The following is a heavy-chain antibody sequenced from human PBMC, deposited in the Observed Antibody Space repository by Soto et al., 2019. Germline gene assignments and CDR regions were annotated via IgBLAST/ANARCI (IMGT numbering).Heavy chain of an antibody. Sequence: QVQLRETGPGLVKPSGTLSLICSVSGGSLGTSNWWSWVRQSPGKGLQWIGDIYETGRTKYNPSLQSRLTIAVDESKTQFSLKLASVTAADTAVYYCARIKLRFLEWTHGPFASWGQGNLVIVSS. D-gene: IGHD3-3*01. CDR3: ARIKLRFLEWTHGPFAS. CDR2: IYETGRT. CDR1: GGSLGTSNW. J-gene: IGHJ4*02. V-gene: IGHV4-4*02.